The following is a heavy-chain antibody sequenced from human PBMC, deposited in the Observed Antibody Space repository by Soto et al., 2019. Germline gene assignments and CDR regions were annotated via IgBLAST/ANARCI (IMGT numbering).Heavy chain of an antibody. V-gene: IGHV4-34*01. CDR2: INHSGST. CDR1: GGSFSGYY. D-gene: IGHD3-9*01. CDR3: ATAGYDTYDILTGHDY. J-gene: IGHJ4*02. Sequence: QVQLQQWGAGLLKPSETLSLTCAVYGGSFSGYYWSWIRQPPGKGLEWIGEINHSGSTNYNPSLKSRVTISVDTSKHQFSLKLSSVTAADTAVYYCATAGYDTYDILTGHDYWGQGTLVTVSS.